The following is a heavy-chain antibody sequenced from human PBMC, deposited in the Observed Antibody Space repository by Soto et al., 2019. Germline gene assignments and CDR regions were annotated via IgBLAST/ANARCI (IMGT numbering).Heavy chain of an antibody. V-gene: IGHV4-34*01. CDR1: GGSFSGYY. CDR2: INHSGST. J-gene: IGHJ4*02. D-gene: IGHD5-18*01. Sequence: SETLSLTCAVYGGSFSGYYWSWIRQPPGKGLEWIGEINHSGSTNYNPSLKSRVTISVYTSKNQFSLKLSSVTAADTAVYYCARPTRRYSYGSFDYWGQGTLVTVSS. CDR3: ARPTRRYSYGSFDY.